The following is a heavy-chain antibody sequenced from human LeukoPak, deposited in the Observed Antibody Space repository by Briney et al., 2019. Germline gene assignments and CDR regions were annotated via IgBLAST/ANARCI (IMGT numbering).Heavy chain of an antibody. V-gene: IGHV3-21*01. CDR3: ARGWSGAFDI. J-gene: IGHJ3*02. Sequence: GGSLRLSCVASGFTLSSHNINWVRQAPGKGLEWVSSISSSSSYIYYADSVKGRFTISRDNAKNSLYLQMNSLRAEDTAVYYCARGWSGAFDIWGQGTMVTVSS. CDR1: GFTLSSHN. D-gene: IGHD6-19*01. CDR2: ISSSSSYI.